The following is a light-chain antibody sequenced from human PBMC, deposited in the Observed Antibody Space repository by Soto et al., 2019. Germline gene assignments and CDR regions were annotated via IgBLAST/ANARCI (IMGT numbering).Light chain of an antibody. CDR2: EDF. Sequence: QSVLTQPASVSGSPGQSITISCTGTSRDVGGYNLVSWYQHLPGNAPKLIIYEDFKWPSGVSNRFSGSKSGNTASLTISGLQAEDEADYYCCSYEVSDTFVFGTGTKVTVL. V-gene: IGLV2-23*02. J-gene: IGLJ1*01. CDR3: CSYEVSDTFV. CDR1: SRDVGGYNL.